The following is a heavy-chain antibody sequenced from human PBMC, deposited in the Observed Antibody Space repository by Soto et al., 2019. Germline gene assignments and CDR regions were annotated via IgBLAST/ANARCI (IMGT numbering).Heavy chain of an antibody. V-gene: IGHV4-4*07. D-gene: IGHD2-2*01. CDR3: ARDIGSYAYAEGY. CDR1: GGSINSYW. J-gene: IGHJ4*02. Sequence: SETLSLTCSVSGGSINSYWWSWIRQPAGKGLEWIGRVYSSGTTDYNPSLNSRATMSVETSKNQFSLKLTSVTAADTAVYYCARDIGSYAYAEGYWGQGIQVTV. CDR2: VYSSGTT.